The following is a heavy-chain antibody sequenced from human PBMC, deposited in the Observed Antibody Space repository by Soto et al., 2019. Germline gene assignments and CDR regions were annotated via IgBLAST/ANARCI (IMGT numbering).Heavy chain of an antibody. D-gene: IGHD5-18*01. CDR1: GGTFSSYA. CDR3: ASGKDTAMVTPYYDGMDV. Sequence: QVQLVQSGAEVKKPGSSVKVSCKASGGTFSSYAISWVRQAPGQGLEWMGGIIPIFGTANYAQKFQGRVTITADESTSTAYMELSSLRSEDTAVYYCASGKDTAMVTPYYDGMDVWGQGTTVTVSS. CDR2: IIPIFGTA. J-gene: IGHJ6*02. V-gene: IGHV1-69*01.